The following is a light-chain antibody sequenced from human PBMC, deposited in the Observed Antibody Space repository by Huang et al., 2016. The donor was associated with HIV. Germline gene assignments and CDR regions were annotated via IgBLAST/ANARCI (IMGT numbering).Light chain of an antibody. J-gene: IGKJ1*01. Sequence: EIVMTQSPATLSVSPGERATLSCRASQRVGSNLAWYQQNPGQAPRLLINGASTRATGIAARFSGSGSGTEFTLTISSLQSEDIAVYHCQQYNNWPRGTFGQGTKVEIK. CDR1: QRVGSN. CDR2: GAS. V-gene: IGKV3-15*01. CDR3: QQYNNWPRGT.